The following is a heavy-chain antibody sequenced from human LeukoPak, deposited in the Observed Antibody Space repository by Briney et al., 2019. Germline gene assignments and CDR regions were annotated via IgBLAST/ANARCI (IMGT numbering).Heavy chain of an antibody. Sequence: PGGSLRLSCAASGFTFSSYATSWVRQAPGKGLEWVSAISGSGGSTYYADSVKGRFTISRDNSKNTLYLQMNSLRAEDTAVYYCAKDRSYYGSGSRAIDYWGQGTLVTVSS. V-gene: IGHV3-23*01. D-gene: IGHD3-10*01. CDR2: ISGSGGST. CDR1: GFTFSSYA. CDR3: AKDRSYYGSGSRAIDY. J-gene: IGHJ4*02.